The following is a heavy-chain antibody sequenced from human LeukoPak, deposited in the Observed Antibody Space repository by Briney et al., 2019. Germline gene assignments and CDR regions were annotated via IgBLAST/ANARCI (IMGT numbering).Heavy chain of an antibody. J-gene: IGHJ4*02. CDR3: ARMYSGSYYPFDY. Sequence: SETLSLTCTVSGGSISSRSYYWGWIRQPPGKGLEWIGSIYYSGSTYYNPSLKSRVTISVDTSKNQSSLKLSSVTAADTAVYFCARMYSGSYYPFDYWGQGTLVTVSS. V-gene: IGHV4-39*01. CDR2: IYYSGST. D-gene: IGHD1-26*01. CDR1: GGSISSRSYY.